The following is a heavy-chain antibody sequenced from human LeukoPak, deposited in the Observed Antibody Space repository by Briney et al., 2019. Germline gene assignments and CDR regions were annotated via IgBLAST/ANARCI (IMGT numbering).Heavy chain of an antibody. D-gene: IGHD3-22*01. J-gene: IGHJ3*02. Sequence: PGGSLRLSCAASGSTFNSYWMTWVRQAPGKGLEWVANIKEDGSAKYYVDSVKGRFTTSRDNANNSLYLKMNRLRAEDTAVYYCARDLTYYYESSGYYDAFDIWGQGTMVTVSS. CDR1: GSTFNSYW. CDR3: ARDLTYYYESSGYYDAFDI. CDR2: IKEDGSAK. V-gene: IGHV3-7*01.